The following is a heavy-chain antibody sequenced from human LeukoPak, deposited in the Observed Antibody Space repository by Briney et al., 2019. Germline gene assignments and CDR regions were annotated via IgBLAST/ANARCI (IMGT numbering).Heavy chain of an antibody. CDR2: IYSGGST. CDR1: GFTVSSNY. J-gene: IGHJ4*02. Sequence: GGSLRLSCAASGFTVSSNYMSWVRQAPGKGLEWVSVIYSGGSTYYADPVKGRFTISRDNSKNTLYLQMNSLRAEDTAVYYCARDPDSWIQLWVFDYWGQGTLVTVSS. CDR3: ARDPDSWIQLWVFDY. D-gene: IGHD5-18*01. V-gene: IGHV3-53*05.